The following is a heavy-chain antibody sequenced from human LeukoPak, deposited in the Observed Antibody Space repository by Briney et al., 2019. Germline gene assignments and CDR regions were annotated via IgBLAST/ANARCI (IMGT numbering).Heavy chain of an antibody. D-gene: IGHD6-19*01. J-gene: IGHJ3*02. CDR3: ARSWLAPDAFDI. V-gene: IGHV1-2*02. CDR1: GYTLTGYY. Sequence: GASVKVSCEASGYTLTGYYIHWVRQAPGQGLDWMGWINPNTGFTNYTQKFQGRITMTRDTSISTAYMELSRLRSDDTAVYYCARSWLAPDAFDIWGQGTLVTVSS. CDR2: INPNTGFT.